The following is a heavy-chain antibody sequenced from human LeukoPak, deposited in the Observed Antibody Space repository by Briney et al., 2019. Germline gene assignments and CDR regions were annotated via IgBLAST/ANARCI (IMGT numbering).Heavy chain of an antibody. CDR2: IKSKTDGGTT. Sequence: PGGSLRLSCAASGFTFSSYEMSWVRQAPGKGLEWVGRIKSKTDGGTTDYAAPVKGRFTISRDDSKNTLYLQMNSLKTEDTAVYYCTTDLTMVRGVIVYFDYWGQGTLVTVSS. D-gene: IGHD3-10*01. J-gene: IGHJ4*02. CDR1: GFTFSSYE. CDR3: TTDLTMVRGVIVYFDY. V-gene: IGHV3-15*01.